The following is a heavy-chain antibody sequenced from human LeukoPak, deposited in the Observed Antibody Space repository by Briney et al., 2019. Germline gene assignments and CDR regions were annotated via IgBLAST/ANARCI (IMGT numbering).Heavy chain of an antibody. D-gene: IGHD3-10*01. J-gene: IGHJ4*02. V-gene: IGHV3-23*01. CDR2: IETGGAST. CDR1: GFTFSSYG. Sequence: GGSLRLSCAASGFTFSSYGMSWVRQAPGKGLEWVSAIETGGASTYYADSVKGRFSISRDNSKNTLYLQMNSLRAEDTAVYYCAKDKTYYYGSGSYRVVQYYFDYWGQGTLVTVSS. CDR3: AKDKTYYYGSGSYRVVQYYFDY.